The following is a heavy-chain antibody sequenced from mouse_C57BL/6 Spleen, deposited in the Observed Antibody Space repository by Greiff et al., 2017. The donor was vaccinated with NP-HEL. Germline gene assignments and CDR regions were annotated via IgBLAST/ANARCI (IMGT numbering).Heavy chain of an antibody. J-gene: IGHJ4*01. CDR1: GYTFTSYW. CDR2: IYPGSGST. Sequence: QVQLQQPGAELVKPGASVKMSCKASGYTFTSYWITWVKQRPGQGLEWIGDIYPGSGSTNYNEKFKSKATLTVDTSSSTAYMQLSSLTSEDSAVYYCARSAIYYDYDAYAMGYWGQGTSVTVSS. CDR3: ARSAIYYDYDAYAMGY. V-gene: IGHV1-55*01. D-gene: IGHD2-4*01.